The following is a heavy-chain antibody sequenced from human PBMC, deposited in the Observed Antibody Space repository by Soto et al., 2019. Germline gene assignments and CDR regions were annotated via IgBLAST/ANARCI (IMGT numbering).Heavy chain of an antibody. CDR3: ARDRRWLPRGPNNWLDL. D-gene: IGHD5-12*01. CDR1: GGSINSGDYY. Sequence: TLSLTCTVSGGSINSGDYYWTWVRQPPGKGLEWIGYIYYDGNSQHNPSLKSRVTMSIDTSKNQCSLNLSSVTAADTAVYYCARDRRWLPRGPNNWLDLWGQGTQVTVSS. V-gene: IGHV4-30-4*01. J-gene: IGHJ5*02. CDR2: IYYDGNS.